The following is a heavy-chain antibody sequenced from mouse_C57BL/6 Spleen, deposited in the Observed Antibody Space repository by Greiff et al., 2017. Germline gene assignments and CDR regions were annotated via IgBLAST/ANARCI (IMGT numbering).Heavy chain of an antibody. Sequence: QVQLKESGAELAKPGASVKLSCKASGYTFTSYWMHWVKQRPGQGLEWIGYINPSSGYTKYNQKFKDKATLTADKSSSTAYMQLSSLTYEDSAVXYCARSYYGSSFYWYFDVWGTGTTVTVSS. J-gene: IGHJ1*03. D-gene: IGHD1-1*01. V-gene: IGHV1-7*01. CDR1: GYTFTSYW. CDR2: INPSSGYT. CDR3: ARSYYGSSFYWYFDV.